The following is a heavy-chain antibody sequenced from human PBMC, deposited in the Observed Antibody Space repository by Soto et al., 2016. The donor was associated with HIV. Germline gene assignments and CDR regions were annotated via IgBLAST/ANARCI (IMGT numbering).Heavy chain of an antibody. CDR3: AKGLPSYYGSGSFDAFDI. V-gene: IGHV3-23*01. CDR1: GFTFSTYA. Sequence: EMQLLESGGGLVQPGGSLRLSCAASGFTFSTYAMSWVRQAPGKGLEWVSGISGSGGSTYYADSVKGRFTISRDNFKNTLYLQMNSLRAEEMAVYYCAKGLPSYYGSGSFDAFDIWGQGSMVIVSS. J-gene: IGHJ3*02. D-gene: IGHD3-10*01. CDR2: ISGSGGST.